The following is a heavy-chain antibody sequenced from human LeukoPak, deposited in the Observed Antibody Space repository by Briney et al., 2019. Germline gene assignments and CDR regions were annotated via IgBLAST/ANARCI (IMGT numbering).Heavy chain of an antibody. J-gene: IGHJ6*02. D-gene: IGHD2-21*01. CDR3: ARDRPACGGDCGMDV. CDR1: GFTVSSNY. V-gene: IGHV3-66*01. CDR2: IYSGGST. Sequence: GGSLRLSCAASGFTVSSNYMSWVRQAPGEGLEWVSVIYSGGSTYYADSVKGRFTISRDNSKNTLYLQMNSLRAEDTAVYYCARDRPACGGDCGMDVWGQGTTVTVSS.